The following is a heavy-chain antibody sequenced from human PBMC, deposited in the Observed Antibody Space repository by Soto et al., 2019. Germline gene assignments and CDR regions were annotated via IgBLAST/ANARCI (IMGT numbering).Heavy chain of an antibody. V-gene: IGHV2-5*02. D-gene: IGHD2-21*02. CDR1: GFSLSTIGVG. J-gene: IGHJ6*02. CDR3: VQSGCGGDGLQSYSSHSYYGLDV. CDR2: IYWDDDK. Sequence: QITLKESGPTLVKPTQTLTLTCTFSGFSLSTIGVGVGWIRQPPGKALEWLALIYWDDDKRYSPSLKSRLTVTKETSKNQVVLTMTNMDPVDTATYYCVQSGCGGDGLQSYSSHSYYGLDVWGQGTTVTVSS.